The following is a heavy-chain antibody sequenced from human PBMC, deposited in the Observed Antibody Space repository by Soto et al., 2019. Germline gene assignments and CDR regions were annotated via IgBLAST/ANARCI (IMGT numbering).Heavy chain of an antibody. J-gene: IGHJ4*02. D-gene: IGHD3-16*02. CDR3: ARAYYDFLWGSYRFDY. CDR1: GFTFSRYC. V-gene: IGHV3-7*01. Sequence: EVHLVESGGGLVQPGGSLRLSCAASGFTFSRYCMSWVRQAPGKGLEWVANIKEDGSEKKNVDSVKGRFTISRDNAKNSLYLQMNSLRAEDTAVYYCARAYYDFLWGSYRFDYWGQGALVTVSS. CDR2: IKEDGSEK.